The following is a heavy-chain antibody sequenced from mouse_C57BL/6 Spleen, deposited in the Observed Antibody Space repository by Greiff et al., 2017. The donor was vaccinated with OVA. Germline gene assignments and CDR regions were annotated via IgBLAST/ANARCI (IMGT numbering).Heavy chain of an antibody. Sequence: QVQLKQPGAELVKPGASVKLSCKASGYTFTSYWMHWVKQRPGRGLEWIGKIDPTSGGTNYNEKFKGKATLTVDKPSSTAYMQLSSLTSEYAAVYCCARGIYYDYAWFAYWGTGTLVTVSA. CDR2: IDPTSGGT. D-gene: IGHD2-4*01. CDR3: ARGIYYDYAWFAY. V-gene: IGHV1-72*01. CDR1: GYTFTSYW. J-gene: IGHJ3*01.